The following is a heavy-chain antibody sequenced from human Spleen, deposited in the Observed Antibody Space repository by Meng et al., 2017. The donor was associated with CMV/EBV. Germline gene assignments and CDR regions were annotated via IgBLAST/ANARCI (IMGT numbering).Heavy chain of an antibody. CDR1: GFTFSSYG. CDR2: ISSSSSYI. CDR3: ARGAGTVHY. D-gene: IGHD1-7*01. J-gene: IGHJ4*02. V-gene: IGHV3-21*01. Sequence: ETLSLTCAASGFTFSSYGIHWVRQAPGKGLEWVSSISSSSSYIYYADSVKGRFTISRDNAKNSLYLQMNSLRAGDTAVYYCARGAGTVHYWGQGTLVTVSS.